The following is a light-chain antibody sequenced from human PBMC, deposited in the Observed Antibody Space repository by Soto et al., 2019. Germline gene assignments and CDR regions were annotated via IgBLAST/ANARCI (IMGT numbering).Light chain of an antibody. CDR1: SSDVGGYNY. CDR2: EVT. V-gene: IGLV2-14*01. J-gene: IGLJ2*01. CDR3: SSYTSNSNLI. Sequence: QSVLTQPASVSGSLGQSITISCTGTSSDVGGYNYVSWYQQHPGKAPKLMIYEVTTRPSGVSNRFSGSKSGNTASLTISGLQVEDEADYYCSSYTSNSNLIFGGGTKLTVL.